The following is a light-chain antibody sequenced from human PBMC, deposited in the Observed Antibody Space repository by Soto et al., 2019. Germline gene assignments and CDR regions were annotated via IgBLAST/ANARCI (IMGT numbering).Light chain of an antibody. V-gene: IGLV4-69*01. CDR2: VNSDGSH. Sequence: QSVLTQSPSASASLGASVKLTCTLSSGHSSSAIAWHQQQPEKGLRYLMKVNSDGSHRKGDGIPDRFSGSSSGAERYLPISGLQSEDEADYHGQTWGVGIHWVFGGGTKLTVL. CDR1: SGHSSSA. CDR3: QTWGVGIHWV. J-gene: IGLJ3*02.